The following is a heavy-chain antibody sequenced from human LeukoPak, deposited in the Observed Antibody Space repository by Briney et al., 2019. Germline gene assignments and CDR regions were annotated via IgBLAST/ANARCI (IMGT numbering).Heavy chain of an antibody. J-gene: IGHJ4*02. CDR2: ISSSGSTI. Sequence: GGSLRLSCAASGFTFSSYEMNWVRQAPGKGLEWVSYISSSGSTIYYADSVKGRFTISRDSAKNSLYLQMNSLRAEDTAVYYCARDRPYYYGSSGYGDSDYWGQGTLVTVSS. V-gene: IGHV3-48*03. CDR3: ARDRPYYYGSSGYGDSDY. D-gene: IGHD3-22*01. CDR1: GFTFSSYE.